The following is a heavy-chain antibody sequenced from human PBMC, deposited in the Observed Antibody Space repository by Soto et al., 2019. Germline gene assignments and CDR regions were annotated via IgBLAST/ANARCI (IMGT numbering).Heavy chain of an antibody. CDR3: ARNSHSRTTTMDV. V-gene: IGHV1-69*06. Sequence: SVKVSCKASGGTFSSYAISWVRQAPGQGLEWMGGIIPIFGTANYAQKFQGRVTITADKSTSTAYMELSSLRSEDTAVYYCARNSHSRTTTMDVWGQGTTVTVSS. J-gene: IGHJ6*02. CDR2: IIPIFGTA. D-gene: IGHD1-1*01. CDR1: GGTFSSYA.